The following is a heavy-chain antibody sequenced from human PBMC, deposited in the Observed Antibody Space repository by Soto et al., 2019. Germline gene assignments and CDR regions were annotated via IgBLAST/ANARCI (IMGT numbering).Heavy chain of an antibody. CDR2: INSDGSST. Sequence: VGLLRLSCAVSGVTFSSYWMHWVRKAPGKGLVWVSRINSDGSSTSYADSVKGRFTISRDNAKNTLYLQMNSLRAEDTAVYYCARDLRAVAGSYNWFDPWGQGTLVTVSS. D-gene: IGHD6-19*01. J-gene: IGHJ5*02. CDR1: GVTFSSYW. V-gene: IGHV3-74*01. CDR3: ARDLRAVAGSYNWFDP.